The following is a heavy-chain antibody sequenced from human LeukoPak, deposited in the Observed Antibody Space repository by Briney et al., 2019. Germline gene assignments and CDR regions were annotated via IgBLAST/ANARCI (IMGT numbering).Heavy chain of an antibody. CDR2: ISSSGSTI. Sequence: GGSLRLSCAASGFTFSDYYMSWIRQAPGKGLEWVSYISSSGSTIYYADSVKGRFTISRDNAKNSLYLQMNSLRAEDTAVYYCARADYGDYSANYYYYMDVWGKGTTVTVSS. V-gene: IGHV3-11*01. D-gene: IGHD4-17*01. CDR3: ARADYGDYSANYYYYMDV. J-gene: IGHJ6*03. CDR1: GFTFSDYY.